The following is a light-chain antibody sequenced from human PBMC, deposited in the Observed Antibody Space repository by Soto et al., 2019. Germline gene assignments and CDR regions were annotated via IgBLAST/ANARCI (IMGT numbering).Light chain of an antibody. CDR1: QSINDY. CDR3: QQSYSIPWT. J-gene: IGKJ1*01. Sequence: DIQMTQSPSTLSASVGDRVTITCRTSQSINDYLIWYQQKPGKTPKLLIYAASSLQSGVPSRFSGSGSGTDFTLTISSLQPEDFATYYCQQSYSIPWTFGQGTKVDIK. V-gene: IGKV1-39*01. CDR2: AAS.